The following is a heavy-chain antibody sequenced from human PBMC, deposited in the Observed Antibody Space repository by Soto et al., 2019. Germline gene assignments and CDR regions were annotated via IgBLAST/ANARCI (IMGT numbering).Heavy chain of an antibody. CDR3: ARAALGKYGSGNDAFDI. CDR1: GFTFSSYG. CDR2: IWYDGSNK. D-gene: IGHD3-10*01. Sequence: GGSLRLSCAASGFTFSSYGMHWVRQAPGKGLEWVAVIWYDGSNKYYADSVKGRFTISRHNSKNTLYLQMNSLRAEDTAVYYCARAALGKYGSGNDAFDIWGQGTMVTVSS. V-gene: IGHV3-33*08. J-gene: IGHJ3*02.